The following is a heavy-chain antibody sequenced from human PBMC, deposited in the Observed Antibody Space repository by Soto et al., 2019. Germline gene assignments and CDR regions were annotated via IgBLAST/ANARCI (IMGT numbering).Heavy chain of an antibody. V-gene: IGHV3-23*01. CDR2: ISGSGGST. CDR1: GFTFSSYA. J-gene: IGHJ4*02. Sequence: LRLSCAASGFTFSSYAMSWVRQAPGKGLEWVSAISGSGGSTYYADSVKGRFTISRDNSKNTLYLQMNSLRAEDTAVYYCAKDISGSGWPDYWCQGTLVTVSS. CDR3: AKDISGSGWPDY. D-gene: IGHD6-19*01.